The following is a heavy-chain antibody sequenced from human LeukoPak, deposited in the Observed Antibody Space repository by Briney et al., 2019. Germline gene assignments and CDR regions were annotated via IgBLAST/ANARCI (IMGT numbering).Heavy chain of an antibody. CDR2: ISSSSSNI. J-gene: IGHJ4*02. Sequence: GGSLRLSCAASGFTFSSYSMNWVRQAPGKGLEWVSSISSSSSNIYYADSVKGRSTISRDNAKNSLYLQMNSLRVEDTAVYYCARCTTGRTFGSLREIKRSREIDYWGQGTLVTVSS. V-gene: IGHV3-21*01. CDR1: GFTFSSYS. D-gene: IGHD1-1*01. CDR3: ARCTTGRTFGSLREIKRSREIDY.